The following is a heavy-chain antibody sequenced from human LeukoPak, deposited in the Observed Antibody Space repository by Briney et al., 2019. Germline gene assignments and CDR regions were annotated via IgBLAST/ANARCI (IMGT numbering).Heavy chain of an antibody. CDR2: ISSGSTYI. J-gene: IGHJ4*02. CDR3: AKAGKGTLDY. V-gene: IGHV3-21*01. CDR1: GLTFSSSS. Sequence: PGGSLRLSCVVSGLTFSSSSMNWVRQAPGKGLEWVSAISSGSTYIYYADSVKGRFTISRDNAKNSLYLQMNSLRADDTAVYYCAKAGKGTLDYWGQGTLVTVSS. D-gene: IGHD3-10*01.